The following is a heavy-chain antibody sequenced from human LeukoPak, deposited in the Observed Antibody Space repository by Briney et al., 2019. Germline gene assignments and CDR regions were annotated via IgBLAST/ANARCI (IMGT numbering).Heavy chain of an antibody. J-gene: IGHJ4*02. D-gene: IGHD2-15*01. Sequence: PGGSLRLSCAASGFTFMTYSMHWVRQAPGKGLNWVAFIRYDGNNKYYADSVKGRFTISRDNSKNMLFLEMNSLSTEDTAVYYCAKVRYCSGVNCYPDDNWGQGTLVTVSS. CDR1: GFTFMTYS. CDR3: AKVRYCSGVNCYPDDN. CDR2: IRYDGNNK. V-gene: IGHV3-30*02.